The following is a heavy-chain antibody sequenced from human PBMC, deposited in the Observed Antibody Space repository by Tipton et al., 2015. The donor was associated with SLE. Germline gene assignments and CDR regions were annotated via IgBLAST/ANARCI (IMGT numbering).Heavy chain of an antibody. CDR2: INHSGST. D-gene: IGHD1-26*01. CDR1: GGSISSSSYY. Sequence: TLSLTCTVSGGSISSSSYYWGWIRQPPGKGLEWIGEINHSGSTNYNPSLKSRVTISVDTSKNQFSLKLSSVTAADTAVYYCASVVGATLGFDYWGQGTLVTVSS. J-gene: IGHJ4*02. V-gene: IGHV4-39*07. CDR3: ASVVGATLGFDY.